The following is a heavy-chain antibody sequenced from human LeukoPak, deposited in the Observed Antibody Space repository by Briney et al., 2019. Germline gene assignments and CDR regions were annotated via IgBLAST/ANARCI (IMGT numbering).Heavy chain of an antibody. V-gene: IGHV1-2*02. CDR2: INPNSGGT. Sequence: ASVKVSCKASGYTFTGYYMHWVRQAPGQGLEWMGWINPNSGGTNYAQKFQGRVTMTRDTSISTAYMELSRLRSDDTAVYYCARGPAKNYSYNWFDPWGQGTLVTVSS. D-gene: IGHD1-7*01. J-gene: IGHJ5*02. CDR1: GYTFTGYY. CDR3: ARGPAKNYSYNWFDP.